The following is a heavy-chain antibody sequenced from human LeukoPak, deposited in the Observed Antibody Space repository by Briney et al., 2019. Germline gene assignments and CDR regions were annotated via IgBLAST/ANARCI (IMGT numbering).Heavy chain of an antibody. D-gene: IGHD6-19*01. J-gene: IGHJ6*02. V-gene: IGHV3-9*01. CDR3: AKDIKARRMGLSGWYWYYYYGMDV. CDR2: ISWNSGSI. CDR1: GFTFDDYA. Sequence: PGGSLRLSCAASGFTFDDYAMHWVRQAPGKGLEWVSGISWNSGSIGYADSVKGRFTISRDNAKNSLYLQMNSLRAEDTALYYCAKDIKARRMGLSGWYWYYYYGMDVWGQGTTVTVSS.